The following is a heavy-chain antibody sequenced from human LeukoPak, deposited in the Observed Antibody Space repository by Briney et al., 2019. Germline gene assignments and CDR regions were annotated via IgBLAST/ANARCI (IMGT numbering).Heavy chain of an antibody. CDR3: ARGLPYYFDY. CDR2: ISYDGSNK. CDR1: GFTFSSYA. V-gene: IGHV3-30-3*01. Sequence: GRSLRLSCAASGFTFSSYAMHWVRQAPGKGLEWVAVISYDGSNKYYADSVKGRFTISRDNSKNTLYLQMNSLRAEDTAVYYCARGLPYYFDYWGQGTLVTVSS. J-gene: IGHJ4*02.